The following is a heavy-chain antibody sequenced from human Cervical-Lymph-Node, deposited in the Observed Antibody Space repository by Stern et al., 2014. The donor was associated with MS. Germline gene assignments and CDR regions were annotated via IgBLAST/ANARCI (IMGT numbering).Heavy chain of an antibody. CDR3: AKWGTGGYGHFDY. V-gene: IGHV4-59*01. CDR1: GASISSFS. CDR2: IYYSGVT. J-gene: IGHJ4*02. D-gene: IGHD3-16*01. Sequence: QVQLVESGPGLVKPWETLSVTCNVSGASISSFSWRWVRQPPGKGPEWIAYIYYSGVTTYNPSTRRRGTITVDMAKNQSSLKGTSGTAADTAVYYFAKWGTGGYGHFDYWGQGILVTVSS.